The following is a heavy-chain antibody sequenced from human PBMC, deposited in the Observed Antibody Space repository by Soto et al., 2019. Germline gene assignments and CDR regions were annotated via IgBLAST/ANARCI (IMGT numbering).Heavy chain of an antibody. D-gene: IGHD1-1*01. Sequence: PSQTLXLTCAISWETFSANIAGGYWFKQSPSRGLEWLGRTYYSSKWNNDYAVFVKSRITISPDTSKNNFSLQLSSVTPADKAIYYCKRHLRGSGTESWGQGTQVTVSS. V-gene: IGHV6-1*01. CDR1: WETFSANIAG. J-gene: IGHJ5*02. CDR2: TYYSSKWNN. CDR3: KRHLRGSGTES.